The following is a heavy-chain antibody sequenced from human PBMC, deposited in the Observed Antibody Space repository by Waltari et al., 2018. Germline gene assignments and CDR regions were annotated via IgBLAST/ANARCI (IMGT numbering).Heavy chain of an antibody. V-gene: IGHV5-51*01. CDR1: GFTFSSYE. J-gene: IGHJ2*01. Sequence: EVQLVESGGGLVQPGGSLRLSCAASGFTFSSYEMNWVRQAPGKGLEWMGIIYPGDSVTRYSPSFQGQVTISADKSISTAYLQWSSLKASDTAMYYCARQWELLNWYFDLWGRGTLVTVSS. CDR2: IYPGDSVT. D-gene: IGHD1-26*01. CDR3: ARQWELLNWYFDL.